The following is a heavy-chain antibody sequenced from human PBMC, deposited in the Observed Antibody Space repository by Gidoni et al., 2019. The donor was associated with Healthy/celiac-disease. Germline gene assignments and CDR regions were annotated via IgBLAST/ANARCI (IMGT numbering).Heavy chain of an antibody. Sequence: QVQLVQSGAEVKKPGSSVNVSCTASGGTFSSYAISWVRQAPGQWLEWMGGIIPIFGTANYAQKFQGRVTITADKSTSTAYMELSSLRSEATAVYYCAREGDYGDYEFGYWGQGTLVTVSS. CDR1: GGTFSSYA. J-gene: IGHJ4*02. CDR3: AREGDYGDYEFGY. D-gene: IGHD4-17*01. CDR2: IIPIFGTA. V-gene: IGHV1-69*06.